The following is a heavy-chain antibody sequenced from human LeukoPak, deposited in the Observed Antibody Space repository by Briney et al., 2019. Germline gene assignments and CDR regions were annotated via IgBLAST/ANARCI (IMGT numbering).Heavy chain of an antibody. J-gene: IGHJ4*02. V-gene: IGHV1-2*02. CDR1: GYTFTDYY. CDR2: INPISGDT. Sequence: VASVKVSCKASGYTFTDYYMHWVRQAPGQGLEWMGWINPISGDTNYVQKFQGRVTMTRDTSISTAYMELSRLRSDDTAVYYCARAIDYWGQGTLVTVSS. D-gene: IGHD5-12*01. CDR3: ARAIDY.